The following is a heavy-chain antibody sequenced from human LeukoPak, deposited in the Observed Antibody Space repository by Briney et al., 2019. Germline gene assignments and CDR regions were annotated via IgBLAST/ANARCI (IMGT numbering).Heavy chain of an antibody. CDR2: IYYSGST. J-gene: IGHJ4*02. CDR1: GGSISRSTYY. Sequence: PSETLSLTCTVSGGSISRSTYYWGWIRQPPGKGLEWIGTIYYSGSTYYNPSLKSRVTISVDTSKNQFSLKLSSVTAADTAVYYCATRGVTWAAAGTLDSWGQGTLVTVSS. V-gene: IGHV4-39*07. CDR3: ATRGVTWAAAGTLDS. D-gene: IGHD6-13*01.